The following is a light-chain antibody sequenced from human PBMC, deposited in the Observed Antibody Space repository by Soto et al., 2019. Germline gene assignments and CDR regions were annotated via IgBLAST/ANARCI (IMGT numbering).Light chain of an antibody. J-gene: IGKJ4*01. CDR1: QAISSY. Sequence: DIQMTQSPSSLSASVGDRVTITCRASQAISSYLPWYERKRGQVPKVMVYAASSLQSGVPSRFSGSGSGTDFTLTISRLQPVDAATYYCQKYNSAPLTFRGGTKMEIK. CDR2: AAS. V-gene: IGKV1-27*01. CDR3: QKYNSAPLT.